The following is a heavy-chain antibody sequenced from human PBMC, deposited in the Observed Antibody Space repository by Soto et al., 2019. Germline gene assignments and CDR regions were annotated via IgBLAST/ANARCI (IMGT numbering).Heavy chain of an antibody. J-gene: IGHJ5*02. D-gene: IGHD5-12*01. CDR3: AQDRTAILAEVSWLES. CDR2: ISYDGSNK. CDR1: GFTFNSHG. Sequence: QVLLVESGGGVVQPGGSLTLSCVGSGFTFNSHGMQWVRQAPGKGLEWVAVISYDGSNKYYEESVKGRFTISRDNSRNTVYLQLNSLRAEDTALYYCAQDRTAILAEVSWLESWGQGTLVTVS. V-gene: IGHV3-30*18.